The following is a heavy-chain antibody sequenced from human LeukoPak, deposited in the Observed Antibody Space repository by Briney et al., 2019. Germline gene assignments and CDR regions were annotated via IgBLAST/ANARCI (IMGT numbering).Heavy chain of an antibody. D-gene: IGHD6-13*01. V-gene: IGHV4-34*01. CDR1: GGSFSGYY. J-gene: IGHJ1*01. CDR2: INHSGST. Sequence: SETLSLTCGAYGGSFSGYYWSWIRQPPGKGLEWIGEINHSGSTNYNPSLKSRVTISVDTSKNQFSLKLSSVTAADTAVYYCARAEYSSSWSNVAEYFQHWGQATLVTVSS. CDR3: ARAEYSSSWSNVAEYFQH.